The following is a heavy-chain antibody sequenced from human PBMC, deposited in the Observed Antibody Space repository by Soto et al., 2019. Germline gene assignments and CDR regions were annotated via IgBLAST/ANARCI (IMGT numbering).Heavy chain of an antibody. J-gene: IGHJ4*02. CDR3: ARDKAPYSSGWYYFDY. CDR2: ISYDGSNT. CDR1: GFSFGSYA. D-gene: IGHD6-19*01. V-gene: IGHV3-30-3*01. Sequence: PGGSLRLSCAASGFSFGSYAMHWVRQAPGKGLEWVAVISYDGSNTYYADSVKGRFTISRDNSKNTVYMQMNSLRSEDTALYYCARDKAPYSSGWYYFDYWGQGTLVTSPQ.